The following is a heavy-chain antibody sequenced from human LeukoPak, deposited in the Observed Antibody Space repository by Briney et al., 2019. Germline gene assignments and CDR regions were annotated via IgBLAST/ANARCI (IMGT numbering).Heavy chain of an antibody. CDR1: GFTFSSYG. D-gene: IGHD2-2*01. J-gene: IGHJ4*02. CDR3: AKDLCTSCKTSFDY. V-gene: IGHV3-30*02. CDR2: IRYDGSNK. Sequence: SGRSLRLSCAASGFTFSSYGMHWVRQAPGKGLEWVAFIRYDGSNKYYADSVKGRFTISRDNSKNTLYLQMNSLRAEDTAVYYCAKDLCTSCKTSFDYWGQGTLVTVSS.